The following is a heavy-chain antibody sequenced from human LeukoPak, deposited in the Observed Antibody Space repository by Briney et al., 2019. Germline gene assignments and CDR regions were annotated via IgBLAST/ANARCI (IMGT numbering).Heavy chain of an antibody. CDR1: GFTFSSYA. CDR3: AKRRDGSGSYHN. D-gene: IGHD3-10*01. V-gene: IGHV3-23*01. CDR2: ISGSGGST. Sequence: PGGSLRLSCAASGFTFSSYAMTWVRQAPGKGLEWVSAISGSGGSTYYADSVKGRFTISRDNSKNTLYLQMNSLRAEDTAVYYCAKRRDGSGSYHNWGQGTLVTVSS. J-gene: IGHJ4*02.